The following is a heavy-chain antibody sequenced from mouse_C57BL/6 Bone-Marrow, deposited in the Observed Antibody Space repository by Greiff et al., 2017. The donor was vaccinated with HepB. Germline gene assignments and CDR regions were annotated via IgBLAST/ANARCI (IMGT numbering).Heavy chain of an antibody. V-gene: IGHV1-63*01. D-gene: IGHD1-1*01. J-gene: IGHJ2*01. Sequence: VQLQQSGAELVRPGTSVKMSCKASGYTFTNYWIGWAKQRPGHGLEWIGDIYPGGGYTNYNEKFKGKATLTADTSSSTAYMQFSSLTSEDSAIYYCARRSPYYYGSSYGYWGQGTTLTVSS. CDR2: IYPGGGYT. CDR1: GYTFTNYW. CDR3: ARRSPYYYGSSYGY.